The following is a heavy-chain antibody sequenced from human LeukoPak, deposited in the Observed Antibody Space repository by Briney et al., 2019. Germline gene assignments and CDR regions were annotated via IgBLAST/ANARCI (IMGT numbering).Heavy chain of an antibody. D-gene: IGHD6-13*01. V-gene: IGHV3-30-3*01. J-gene: IGHJ4*02. CDR1: GFTFSSYA. CDR2: ISYDGSNK. Sequence: PGRSLRLSCAASGFTFSSYAMHWVRQAPGKGLEWVAVISYDGSNKYYADSVKGRFTISRDNSKNTLYLQMNSLRAEDTAVYYCAGDGIAGGLTWYFDYWGQGTLVTVSS. CDR3: AGDGIAGGLTWYFDY.